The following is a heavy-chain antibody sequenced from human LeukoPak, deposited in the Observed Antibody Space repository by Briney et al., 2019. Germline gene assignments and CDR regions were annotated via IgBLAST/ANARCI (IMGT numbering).Heavy chain of an antibody. V-gene: IGHV3-7*01. J-gene: IGHJ4*02. CDR1: GFTFSSYA. CDR3: ARDPSAAGTGDFDY. CDR2: IKQDGSEK. Sequence: GGSLRLSCAASGFTFSSYAMSWVRQAPGKGLEWVANIKQDGSEKYYVDSVKGRFTISRDNAKNSLYLQMNSLRAEDTAVYYCARDPSAAGTGDFDYWGQGTLVTVSS. D-gene: IGHD6-13*01.